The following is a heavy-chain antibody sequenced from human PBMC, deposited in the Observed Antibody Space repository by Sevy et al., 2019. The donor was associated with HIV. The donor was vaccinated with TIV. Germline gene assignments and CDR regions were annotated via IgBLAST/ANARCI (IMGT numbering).Heavy chain of an antibody. Sequence: GGSLRLSCAASGFTFSSYSMNWVRQAPGKGLEWVSSISSSSSYIYYADSVKGRFTISRDNATNSLYLQMNSLRAEDTAVYYCARVQGTTVVSQIDYWGQGTLVTVSS. V-gene: IGHV3-21*01. CDR3: ARVQGTTVVSQIDY. CDR2: ISSSSSYI. D-gene: IGHD4-17*01. J-gene: IGHJ4*02. CDR1: GFTFSSYS.